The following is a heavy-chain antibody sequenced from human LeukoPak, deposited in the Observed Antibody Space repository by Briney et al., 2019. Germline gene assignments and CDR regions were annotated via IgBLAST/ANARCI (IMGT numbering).Heavy chain of an antibody. CDR1: GYTFTGYY. J-gene: IGHJ5*02. Sequence: GASVKVSCKASGYTFTGYYMHWVRQAPGQGLEWMGRINPNSGGTNYAQKFQGRVTMTRDTSITTAYMELSRLRSDDTAVYYCARDPQTSSVPRDDWSDPWGQGPLVTVSS. CDR2: INPNSGGT. CDR3: ARDPQTSSVPRDDWSDP. V-gene: IGHV1-2*06. D-gene: IGHD3-22*01.